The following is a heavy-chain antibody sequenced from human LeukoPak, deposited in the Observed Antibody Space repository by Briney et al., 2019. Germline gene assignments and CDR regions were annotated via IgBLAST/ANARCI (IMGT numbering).Heavy chain of an antibody. CDR3: ARDPPSFQY. V-gene: IGHV3-7*01. CDR1: GFMFSSNW. J-gene: IGHJ1*01. CDR2: IKEDGTET. Sequence: GGSLRLTCAASGFMFSSNWMSWVRLAPGKGLEWVANIKEDGTETYYVDSVKGRFTISRDNAKNSLYLQMNSLRAEDTAVYYCARDPPSFQYWGQGTLVTVSA.